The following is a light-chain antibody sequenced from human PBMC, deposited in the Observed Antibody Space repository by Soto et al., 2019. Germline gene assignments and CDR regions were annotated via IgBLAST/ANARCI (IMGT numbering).Light chain of an antibody. J-gene: IGKJ1*01. V-gene: IGKV1-5*01. Sequence: DIQMSKNHSTLSASVGDRVTITCRASQSISSWLAWYQQKPEKAPRLLIYDASYLERGVPSRFSGSGSGTEFTLTISDLQPDDLATYYCQQYNSFWTFGQGTKVDIK. CDR3: QQYNSFWT. CDR2: DAS. CDR1: QSISSW.